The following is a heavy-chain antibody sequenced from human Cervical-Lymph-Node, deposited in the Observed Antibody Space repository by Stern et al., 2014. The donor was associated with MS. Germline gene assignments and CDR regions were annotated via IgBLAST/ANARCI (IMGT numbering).Heavy chain of an antibody. CDR2: VSSGTNT. V-gene: IGHV3-66*02. Sequence: EMQLVESGGGLVQPGGSLRLSCAASGFTVSTRYMSWVRQAPGKGLEWVSVVSSGTNTFYADSVKGRVTISRDNSKNTVYLHMNSLTTEDTAVYYCVRDRASSGWQPFDYWGQGTLVTVSS. CDR1: GFTVSTRY. D-gene: IGHD6-19*01. J-gene: IGHJ4*02. CDR3: VRDRASSGWQPFDY.